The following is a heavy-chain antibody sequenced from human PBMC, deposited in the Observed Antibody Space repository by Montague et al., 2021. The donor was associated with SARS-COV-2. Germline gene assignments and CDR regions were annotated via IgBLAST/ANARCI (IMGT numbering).Heavy chain of an antibody. V-gene: IGHV3-48*03. Sequence: SRSLSLAASGFTFSSYEMNWVRQAPGKGLEWVSYISSSGSTIYYADSVKGRFTISRDNAKNSLYLQMNSLRAEDTAVYYCARDSLFRSGYSSGWPDYWGRGTLVTVSS. D-gene: IGHD6-19*01. J-gene: IGHJ4*02. CDR1: GFTFSSYE. CDR2: ISSSGSTI. CDR3: ARDSLFRSGYSSGWPDY.